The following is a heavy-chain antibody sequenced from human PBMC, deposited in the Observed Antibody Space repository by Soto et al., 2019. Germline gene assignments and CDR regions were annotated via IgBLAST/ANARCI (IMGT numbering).Heavy chain of an antibody. Sequence: QVQLVQSGAEVNQPVASVKVSCKASGYTFTSDDIDWVRQATGQGLEWMGWMNPNRGNTGYAQKFQGRVTMTRNTSISTAYMELSSLRSEDTAVYYCASVPARTVAGIADYWGQGTLVTVS. CDR3: ASVPARTVAGIADY. D-gene: IGHD6-19*01. CDR1: GYTFTSDD. CDR2: MNPNRGNT. V-gene: IGHV1-8*01. J-gene: IGHJ4*02.